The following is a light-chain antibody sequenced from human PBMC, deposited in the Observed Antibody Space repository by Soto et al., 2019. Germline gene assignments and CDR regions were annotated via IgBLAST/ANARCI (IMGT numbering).Light chain of an antibody. Sequence: EIVLTQSPGTLSLSPGERATLSCMSSQSVSSSYLAWYQQKPGQAPRLLIYGASSRATGIPDRFSGSGSGTDCTLTISRLEPEDFAVYYCQQYGSSSWTLGQGTKVDI. CDR1: QSVSSSY. V-gene: IGKV3-20*01. CDR3: QQYGSSSWT. J-gene: IGKJ1*01. CDR2: GAS.